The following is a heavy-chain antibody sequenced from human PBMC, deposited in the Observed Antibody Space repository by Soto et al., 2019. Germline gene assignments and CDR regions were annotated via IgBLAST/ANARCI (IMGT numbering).Heavy chain of an antibody. CDR3: ARDANGYKYGSYFDY. CDR2: INYSGSS. Sequence: SETLSLTCAVSGASFNAYYWSWIRQAPGKGLEWIGEINYSGSSNYNPPLKSRVAMSADRSKNQFSLKVNSVTAADTAVYYCARDANGYKYGSYFDYWGQGALVTVYS. CDR1: GASFNAYY. J-gene: IGHJ4*02. D-gene: IGHD5-18*01. V-gene: IGHV4-34*01.